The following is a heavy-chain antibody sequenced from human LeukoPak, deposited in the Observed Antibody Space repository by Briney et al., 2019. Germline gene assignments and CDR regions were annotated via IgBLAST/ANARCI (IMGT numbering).Heavy chain of an antibody. CDR1: GGSISSYY. V-gene: IGHV4-59*01. CDR2: IYYSGST. J-gene: IGHJ6*02. CDR3: ARDAYYYDSSGMDV. D-gene: IGHD3-22*01. Sequence: PSETLSLTCTVSGGSISSYYWSWIRQPPGKGLEWIGYIYYSGSTNYNPSLKSRVTISVDTSKNQFSLELSSVTAADTAVYYCARDAYYYDSSGMDVWGQGTTVTVSS.